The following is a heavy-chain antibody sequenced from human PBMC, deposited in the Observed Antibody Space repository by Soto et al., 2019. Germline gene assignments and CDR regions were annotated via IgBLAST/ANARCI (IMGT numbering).Heavy chain of an antibody. CDR3: ARGGDWQFDY. V-gene: IGHV4-4*02. CDR2: IHHSGRT. J-gene: IGHJ4*02. D-gene: IGHD2-21*02. Sequence: QVQLQESGPGLVKPSGTLSLTCAVSGDSISSDKWWSWVRQPPGKGLEWIGEIHHSGRTNYNPSRKRRVTILVEKSKNQVALELSSMTAADAAVYYCARGGDWQFDYWGQGTLVTVSS. CDR1: GDSISSDKW.